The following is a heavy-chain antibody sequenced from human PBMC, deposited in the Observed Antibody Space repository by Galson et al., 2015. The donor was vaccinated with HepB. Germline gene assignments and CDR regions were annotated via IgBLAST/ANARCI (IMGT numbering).Heavy chain of an antibody. Sequence: SLRLSCAASGFTFSSYAMHWVRQAPGKGLEWVAVISYDGSNKYYADSVKGRFTISRDNSKNTLYLQMNSLRAEDTAVYYCAREASDEWLVLLDKLGGDEGWRWFDPWGQGTLVTVSS. CDR2: ISYDGSNK. D-gene: IGHD6-19*01. CDR3: AREASDEWLVLLDKLGGDEGWRWFDP. CDR1: GFTFSSYA. V-gene: IGHV3-30-3*01. J-gene: IGHJ5*02.